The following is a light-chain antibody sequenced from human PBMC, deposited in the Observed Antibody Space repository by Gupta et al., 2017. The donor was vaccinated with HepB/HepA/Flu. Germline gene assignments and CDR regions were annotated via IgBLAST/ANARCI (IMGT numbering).Light chain of an antibody. J-gene: IGLJ1*01. V-gene: IGLV1-47*01. CDR3: ATGDVTLSAYV. CDR2: KNN. Sequence: SVLTKPSSASGTPGRRCSRSCSGSGSNIGTYYLHWYLQLPGTAPKLPIYKNNQRPSGVPDRFSGSKSGTSASLAISGLRSEDEADYYCATGDVTLSAYVFGTGTKVTVL. CDR1: GSNIGTYY.